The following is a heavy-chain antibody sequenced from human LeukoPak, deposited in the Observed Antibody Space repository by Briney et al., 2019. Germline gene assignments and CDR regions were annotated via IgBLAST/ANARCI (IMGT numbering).Heavy chain of an antibody. CDR1: GYTFTGYY. D-gene: IGHD2-15*01. V-gene: IGHV1-2*02. J-gene: IGHJ4*02. CDR3: ARDRAVVVVAAILSY. CDR2: INPNSGGT. Sequence: GASVKVSCKASGYTFTGYYMHWVRQAPGQGLEWMGWINPNSGGTNYAQKFQGRVTMTRDTSISTAYMELRRLRSDDTAAYYCARDRAVVVVAAILSYWGQGTLVTVSS.